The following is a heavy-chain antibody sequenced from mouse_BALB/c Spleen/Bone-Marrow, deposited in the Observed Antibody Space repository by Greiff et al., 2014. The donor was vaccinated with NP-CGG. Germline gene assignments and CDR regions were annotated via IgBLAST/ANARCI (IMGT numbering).Heavy chain of an antibody. CDR3: VREGAYYGDYDWYFDV. Sequence: VQLQQSGPGLVAPSQSPSITCTVSGFSLTSYDINWIRQPPGKGLEWLGVIWTGGGTNYNSAFMSRLSISKDNSKSQVFLKMNSLQTDDTAIYYCVREGAYYGDYDWYFDVWGAGTTVTVSS. CDR1: GFSLTSYD. J-gene: IGHJ1*01. V-gene: IGHV2-9-2*01. D-gene: IGHD2-13*01. CDR2: IWTGGGT.